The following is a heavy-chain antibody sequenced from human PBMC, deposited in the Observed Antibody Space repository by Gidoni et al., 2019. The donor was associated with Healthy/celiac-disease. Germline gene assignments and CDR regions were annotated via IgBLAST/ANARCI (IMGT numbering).Heavy chain of an antibody. D-gene: IGHD3-22*01. CDR3: ARAGGFLTYYYDSSGTPYGMDV. CDR1: GFTFSDYY. V-gene: IGHV3-11*01. J-gene: IGHJ6*02. Sequence: VQLVESGGGLVKPGGSLRLSCAASGFTFSDYYMSWIRRAPGKGLEWVSYISSSGSTIYYADSVKGRFTISRDNAKNSLYLQMNSLRAEDTAVYYCARAGGFLTYYYDSSGTPYGMDVWGQGTTVTVSS. CDR2: ISSSGSTI.